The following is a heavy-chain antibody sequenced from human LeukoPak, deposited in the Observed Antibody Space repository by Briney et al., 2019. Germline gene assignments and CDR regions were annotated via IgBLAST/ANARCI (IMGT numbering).Heavy chain of an antibody. CDR1: GGSISSYY. D-gene: IGHD3-22*01. Sequence: SETLSLTCTVSGGSISSYYWSWIRQPPGKGLEWIGYIYYSGSTNYNPSLKSRVTISVDTSKNQFSLKLRSVTAADTAVYYCARHEYYDSSGFFDYWGQGTLVTVSS. V-gene: IGHV4-59*01. CDR2: IYYSGST. J-gene: IGHJ4*02. CDR3: ARHEYYDSSGFFDY.